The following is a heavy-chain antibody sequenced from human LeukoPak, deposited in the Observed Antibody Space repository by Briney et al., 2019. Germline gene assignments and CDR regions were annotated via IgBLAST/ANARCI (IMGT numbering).Heavy chain of an antibody. J-gene: IGHJ4*02. D-gene: IGHD6-13*01. CDR3: ARDHRPLPPRSHSSSWDYTDY. CDR1: GFTFSDYY. Sequence: PGGSLRLSCAASGFTFSDYYMSWIRQAPGKGPEWVSYISSSGSTIYYADSVKGRFTISRDNAKNSLYLQMNSLRAEDTAVYYCARDHRPLPPRSHSSSWDYTDYWGQGTLVTVSS. CDR2: ISSSGSTI. V-gene: IGHV3-11*04.